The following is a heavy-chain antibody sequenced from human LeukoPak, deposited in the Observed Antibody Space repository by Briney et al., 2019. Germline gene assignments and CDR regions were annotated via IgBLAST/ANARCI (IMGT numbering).Heavy chain of an antibody. CDR2: IYTSGIT. CDR1: GNSMNKYQ. V-gene: IGHV4-4*09. J-gene: IGHJ3*02. D-gene: IGHD3-22*01. CDR3: ARIGARAVVVINLIHAFDI. Sequence: SETLSLTCNVSGNSMNKYQWSWIRQPPGKGLEWIGNIYTSGITNYNPSLRSRLSISVDTSQNQFSLRLSSVTAADTAVYYCARIGARAVVVINLIHAFDIWGQGTMVTVSS.